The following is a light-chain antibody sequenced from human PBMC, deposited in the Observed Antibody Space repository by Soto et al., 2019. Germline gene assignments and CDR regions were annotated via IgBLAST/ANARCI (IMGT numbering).Light chain of an antibody. Sequence: DIQLTQSPSFLSPSVGDRVTITCRASQDINSWLAWYQQKPGKAPKLLVYAVSTLQSGVPSRFSGSGAGTDFTLTISSLQPEDFGTYYCQQANRFPITFGQGTRLEIK. J-gene: IGKJ5*01. CDR2: AVS. V-gene: IGKV1-12*01. CDR1: QDINSW. CDR3: QQANRFPIT.